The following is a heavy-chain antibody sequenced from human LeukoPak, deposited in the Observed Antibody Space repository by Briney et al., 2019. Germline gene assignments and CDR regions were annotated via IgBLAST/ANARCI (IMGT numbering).Heavy chain of an antibody. J-gene: IGHJ5*01. Sequence: LETLSLACAVYGGSFSGYYWSWIRQPPGKGLEWIGEINHSGSTNYNPSLRSRVTISVDTSKNQFSLKLTSVTAADTAVYYCARGGGWFDYWGQGALVTVSS. CDR2: INHSGST. D-gene: IGHD3-16*01. CDR3: ARGGGWFDY. V-gene: IGHV4-34*01. CDR1: GGSFSGYY.